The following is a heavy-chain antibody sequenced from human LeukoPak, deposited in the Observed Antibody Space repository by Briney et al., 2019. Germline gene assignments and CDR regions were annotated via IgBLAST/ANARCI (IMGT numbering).Heavy chain of an antibody. CDR3: AKDLFYSSSWYGYFQH. J-gene: IGHJ1*01. Sequence: PGGSLRLSCAASGFPFSGYGMHWVRQAPGKGLEWVAFIRYDGSNKYYADSVKGRFTISRDNSKNTLYLQMNSLRAEDTAVYYCAKDLFYSSSWYGYFQHWGQGTLVTVSS. V-gene: IGHV3-30*02. CDR1: GFPFSGYG. CDR2: IRYDGSNK. D-gene: IGHD6-13*01.